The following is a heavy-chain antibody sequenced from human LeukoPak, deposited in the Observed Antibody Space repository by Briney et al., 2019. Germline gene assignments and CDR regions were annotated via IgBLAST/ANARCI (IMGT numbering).Heavy chain of an antibody. CDR2: INGDGTTP. CDR3: AREWKGALDF. D-gene: IGHD1-1*01. CDR1: GFTFTSNW. Sequence: AGGSLRLSCTASGFTFTSNWLHWVRHAPGKGLMWVSRINGDGTTPRDADSVKGRFTTSRDNAKNTLFLQMNSLRAEDTAVYFCAREWKGALDFWGQGTLVTVSS. J-gene: IGHJ4*02. V-gene: IGHV3-74*01.